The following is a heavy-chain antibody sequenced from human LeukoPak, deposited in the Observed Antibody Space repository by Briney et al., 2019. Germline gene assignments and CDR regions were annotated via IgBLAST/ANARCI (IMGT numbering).Heavy chain of an antibody. CDR1: GGSISSGGYY. V-gene: IGHV4-30-2*01. J-gene: IGHJ1*01. D-gene: IGHD2-2*01. CDR3: ARWLPADAEYFQH. CDR2: IYHSGST. Sequence: PSETLSLTCTASGGSISSGGYYWSWIRQPPGKGLEWIGYIYHSGSTYYNPSLKSRVTISVDRFQNQFSLKLSSVTAADTAVYYCARWLPADAEYFQHWGQGTLVTVSS.